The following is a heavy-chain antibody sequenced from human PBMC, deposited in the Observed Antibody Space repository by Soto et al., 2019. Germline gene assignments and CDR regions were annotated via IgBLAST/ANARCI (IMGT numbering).Heavy chain of an antibody. V-gene: IGHV1-18*04. CDR3: ATQLRFLEWSHWSAPYYYGMDV. CDR2: ISAYNGNT. J-gene: IGHJ6*02. CDR1: GYTFTSYG. D-gene: IGHD3-3*01. Sequence: GASVKVSCKASGYTFTSYGISWVRQAPGQGLEWMGWISAYNGNTNYAQKLQGRVTMTTDTSTSTAYMELRSLRSDDTAVYYCATQLRFLEWSHWSAPYYYGMDVWGQGTTVTVSS.